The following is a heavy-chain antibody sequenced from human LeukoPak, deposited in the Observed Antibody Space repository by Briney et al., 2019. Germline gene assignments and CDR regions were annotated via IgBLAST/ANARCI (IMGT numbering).Heavy chain of an antibody. Sequence: HPGGSLRLSCTVSGFTFSSYWMSWVRQAPGKGLEWVANINQGGSDKSYVDSVKGRFTVSRDNAKKSLYLQMNSLRAEDTAIYYCAREGVSTVTSILVVISFDYWGQGALVTVSS. J-gene: IGHJ4*02. V-gene: IGHV3-7*01. CDR1: GFTFSSYW. CDR3: AREGVSTVTSILVVISFDY. D-gene: IGHD3-22*01. CDR2: INQGGSDK.